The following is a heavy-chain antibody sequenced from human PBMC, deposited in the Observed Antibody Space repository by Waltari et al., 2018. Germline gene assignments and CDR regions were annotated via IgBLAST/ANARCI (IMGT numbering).Heavy chain of an antibody. CDR3: AGGDGGYYYYKMDV. CDR2: NMPDISET. J-gene: IGHJ6*03. Sequence: QVQLVQSGAEAKKPGSSVRVSCRASGGTFTSDSVNWVRQAPGKGLEWMGGNMPDISETKYAVKFQGRITITANKSTGTVYMELSSLRSDDTAVYYCAGGDGGYYYYKMDVWGQGTTVTVSS. CDR1: GGTFTSDS. V-gene: IGHV1-69*02. D-gene: IGHD3-10*01.